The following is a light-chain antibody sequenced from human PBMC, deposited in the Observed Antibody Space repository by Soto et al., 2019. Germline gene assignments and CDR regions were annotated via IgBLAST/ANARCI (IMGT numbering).Light chain of an antibody. CDR1: SSNIGAGYD. CDR3: QSYDSRLSVSYV. CDR2: VNN. Sequence: QAVVTQAPSVSGAPGQRVTISCTGSSSNIGAGYDVHWYQQLPGTAPKLLIYVNNNRPSGVPDRFSGSKSGTSASLAITGLQAEDEADYYCQSYDSRLSVSYVFGTGTKVTVL. V-gene: IGLV1-40*01. J-gene: IGLJ1*01.